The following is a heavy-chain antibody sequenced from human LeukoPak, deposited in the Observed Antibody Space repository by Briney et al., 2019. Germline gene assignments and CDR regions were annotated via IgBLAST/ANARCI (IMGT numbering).Heavy chain of an antibody. CDR2: ITPSGATT. CDR3: ATLGSFDY. CDR1: GFTLGNYG. Sequence: GGSLRLSCAASGFTLGNYGVTWVRQAPGKGLEWVSAITPSGATTFYADSVKGRFTISRDNSKSTVSLEMNSLRAEDTAVYYCATLGSFDYWGQGTLVTVSS. V-gene: IGHV3-23*01. D-gene: IGHD7-27*01. J-gene: IGHJ4*02.